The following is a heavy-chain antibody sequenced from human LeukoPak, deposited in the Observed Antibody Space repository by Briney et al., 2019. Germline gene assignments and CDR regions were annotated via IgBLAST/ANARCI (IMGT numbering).Heavy chain of an antibody. J-gene: IGHJ4*02. Sequence: GGSLRLSCAASGFTLSSYAMSWVRQAPGKGLEWVSAISGSGGSTYYADSVKGRFTISRDNSKNTLYLQMNSLRAEDTAVYYCAKVDAIFGVVGLDYWGQGTLVTVSS. CDR2: ISGSGGST. CDR1: GFTLSSYA. CDR3: AKVDAIFGVVGLDY. D-gene: IGHD3-3*01. V-gene: IGHV3-23*01.